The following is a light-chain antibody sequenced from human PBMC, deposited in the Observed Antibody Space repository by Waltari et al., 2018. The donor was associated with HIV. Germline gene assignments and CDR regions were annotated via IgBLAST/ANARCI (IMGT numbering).Light chain of an antibody. CDR3: SSYTSSSTPYG. CDR1: SSDVGGYNY. Sequence: QSALTQPASVSGSPGQSITISCTGTSSDVGGYNYVSWYQQHPGKAPKLMIYEVSNRPSGVSNRFSGSKSGNTASLTISGLQAEDEADYYCSSYTSSSTPYGVGTGTKVTVL. CDR2: EVS. V-gene: IGLV2-14*01. J-gene: IGLJ1*01.